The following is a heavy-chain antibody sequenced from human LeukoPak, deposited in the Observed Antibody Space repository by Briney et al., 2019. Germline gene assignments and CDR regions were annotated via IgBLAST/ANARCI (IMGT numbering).Heavy chain of an antibody. CDR2: IVPSDSYT. CDR3: ARFKGIAAAGTDWFDP. CDR1: GDSFTSYW. D-gene: IGHD6-13*01. V-gene: IGHV5-10-1*01. Sequence: AESLKISCKGSGDSFTSYWISWVRQMPGKSLEWMGRIVPSDSYTNYSPSFQGHVTISADKSISTAYLQWSSLKASDTAMYYCARFKGIAAAGTDWFDPWGQGTLVTVSS. J-gene: IGHJ5*02.